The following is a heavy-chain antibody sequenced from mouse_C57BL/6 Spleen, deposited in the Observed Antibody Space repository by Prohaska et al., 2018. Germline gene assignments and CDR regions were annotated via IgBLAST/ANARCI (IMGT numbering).Heavy chain of an antibody. D-gene: IGHD2-1*01. CDR3: MRYGNYWYFDV. CDR1: GFTFSGFW. Sequence: EVQLLETGGGLVQPGGSRGLSCEGSGFTFSGFWMSWVRQTPGKTLEWIGXINSDGSAINYAPSIKYRFTIFRDNDKSTLYLQMSNVRSEDTATYFCMRYGNYWYFDVWGTGTTVTVSS. J-gene: IGHJ1*03. CDR2: INSDGSAI. V-gene: IGHV11-2*01.